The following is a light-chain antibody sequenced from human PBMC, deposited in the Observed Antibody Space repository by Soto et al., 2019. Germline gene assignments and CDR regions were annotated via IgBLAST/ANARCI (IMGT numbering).Light chain of an antibody. CDR2: STS. CDR1: QSVSNK. CDR3: QQYNKWPQ. V-gene: IGKV3-15*01. J-gene: IGKJ4*02. Sequence: EIVMTQSPGTLSVSPGERATLFCRASQSVSNKLAWYQQKPGQAPRLIIYSTSTRATGIPARFSGSGSGTDFTLTISSLQSEDFAIYYCQQYNKWPQFGGGTKVDIK.